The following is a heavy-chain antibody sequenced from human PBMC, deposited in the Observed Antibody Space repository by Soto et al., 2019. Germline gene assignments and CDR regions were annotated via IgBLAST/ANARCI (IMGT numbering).Heavy chain of an antibody. V-gene: IGHV3-23*01. CDR1: GFTFSSYA. CDR2: ISGSGGST. J-gene: IGHJ6*02. CDR3: AKFAYCSSTSFICLSYYYYYGMDV. Sequence: EVQLLESGGGLVQPGGSLRLSCAASGFTFSSYAMSWVRQAPGKGLEWVSAISGSGGSTYYADSVKGRFTISRDNSKNTLYLQMNSLRAEDTAVYYCAKFAYCSSTSFICLSYYYYYGMDVWGQGTTVTVSS. D-gene: IGHD2-2*01.